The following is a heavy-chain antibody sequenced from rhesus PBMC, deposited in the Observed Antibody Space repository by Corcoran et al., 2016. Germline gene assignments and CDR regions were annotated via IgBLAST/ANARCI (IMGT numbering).Heavy chain of an antibody. J-gene: IGHJ4*01. D-gene: IGHD4-29*01. CDR2: TYSDRKST. CDR3: ARRVAAGAYFDY. V-gene: IGHV4S18*01. Sequence: QVQLQESGPGLVKPSETLSLTCAVSGGSISSSNWWSWMRQPPGKGVECVWGTYSDRKSTNDTPSLMGRVTISKAPSKDRFSVKLSSVTAADTAVYYCARRVAAGAYFDYWGQGVLVTVSS. CDR1: GGSISSSNW.